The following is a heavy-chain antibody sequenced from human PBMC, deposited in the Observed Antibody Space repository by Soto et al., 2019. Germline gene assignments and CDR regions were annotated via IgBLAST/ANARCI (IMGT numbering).Heavy chain of an antibody. D-gene: IGHD7-27*01. CDR2: IYYSGST. CDR1: GGSISSYY. V-gene: IGHV4-59*01. Sequence: SETLSLTCTVSGGSISSYYWSWIRQPPGKGLEWIGYIYYSGSTNYNPSLKSRVTISVDTSKNQFSLKLSSVTAAATAVYYCARGGTGDKYYYYYMDVWGKGTTVTVSS. J-gene: IGHJ6*03. CDR3: ARGGTGDKYYYYYMDV.